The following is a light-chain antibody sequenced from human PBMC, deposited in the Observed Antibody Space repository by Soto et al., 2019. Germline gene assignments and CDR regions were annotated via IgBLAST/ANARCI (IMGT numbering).Light chain of an antibody. CDR2: GAS. J-gene: IGKJ4*01. CDR3: QQYGF. Sequence: EIVLTQSPGTLSLSPGERATLSYRASQSVSSSYLAWYQQKPGQAPRLLIYGASSRATGIPDRFSGSGSGTDFTLTISRLEPEDFAVYYCQQYGFFGGGTKVEIK. CDR1: QSVSSSY. V-gene: IGKV3-20*01.